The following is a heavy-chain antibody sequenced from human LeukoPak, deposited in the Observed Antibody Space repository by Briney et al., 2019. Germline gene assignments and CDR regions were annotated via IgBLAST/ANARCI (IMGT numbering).Heavy chain of an antibody. CDR2: INHSGST. Sequence: PSETLSLTCAVYGGSFSGYYWSWIRQPPGKGLEWIGEINHSGSTNYNPSLKSRVTISVDTSKNQFSLKLSSVTAADTAVYYCARGYSSWYYYFDYWGQGTLVTVSS. CDR3: ARGYSSWYYYFDY. J-gene: IGHJ4*02. CDR1: GGSFSGYY. D-gene: IGHD6-13*01. V-gene: IGHV4-34*01.